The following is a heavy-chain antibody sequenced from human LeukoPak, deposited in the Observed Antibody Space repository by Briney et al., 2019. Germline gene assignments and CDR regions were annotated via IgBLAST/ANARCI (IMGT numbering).Heavy chain of an antibody. J-gene: IGHJ5*01. V-gene: IGHV3-11*01. CDR2: ISGSGSTV. D-gene: IGHD4-23*01. CDR1: GFTFSDYY. CDR3: ARDRGNSDPGDWFDS. Sequence: PGGSLRLSCAASGFTFSDYYMSWIRQVPGKGLEWVSYISGSGSTVYYAASVRGRFTISRDNAKNSLFLQMNSLRAEDTAVYYCARDRGNSDPGDWFDSWGQGTLVTVSS.